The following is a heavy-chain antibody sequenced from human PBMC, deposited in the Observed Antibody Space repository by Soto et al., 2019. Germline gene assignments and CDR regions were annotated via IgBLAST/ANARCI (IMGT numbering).Heavy chain of an antibody. CDR2: MNPNTGNT. J-gene: IGHJ4*02. CDR3: VTTALASSG. CDR1: GYTFTSYD. D-gene: IGHD3-22*01. Sequence: QVQLVQSGAEVKKPGASVKVSCKTSGYTFTSYDINWVRQATGQGLEWIGWMNPNTGNTGYAQNFQGRVTLTRDTSISTAYMELSSLRSQDTAVYYCVTTALASSGWGQGTLVTVSS. V-gene: IGHV1-8*01.